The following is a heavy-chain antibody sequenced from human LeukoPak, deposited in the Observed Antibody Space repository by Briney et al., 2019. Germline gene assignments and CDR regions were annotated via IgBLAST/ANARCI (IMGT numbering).Heavy chain of an antibody. CDR2: ISGSGLMT. V-gene: IGHV3-23*01. D-gene: IGHD1-26*01. Sequence: GGSLRLSCAASGFTFSDYAMTWVRQAPGMGLEWVATISGSGLMTYYADSVKGRFTVSGDNSKNTLYLQMRSLTAADTAVYYCAKDRSIGTYYTFDHWGQGTLVTVSS. CDR1: GFTFSDYA. J-gene: IGHJ4*02. CDR3: AKDRSIGTYYTFDH.